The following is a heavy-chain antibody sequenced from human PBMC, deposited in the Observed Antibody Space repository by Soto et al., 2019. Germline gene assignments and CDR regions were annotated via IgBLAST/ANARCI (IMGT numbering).Heavy chain of an antibody. V-gene: IGHV4-34*01. CDR1: GGSFSGYY. CDR3: ARGRATYYGSGSYFWFDP. J-gene: IGHJ5*02. D-gene: IGHD3-10*01. Sequence: SETVSLTCAAYGGSFSGYYWSWIRQPPGKGLEWIGEINHSGSTNYNPSLKSRVTISVDTSKNQFSLKLSSVTAADTAVYYCARGRATYYGSGSYFWFDPWGQGTLVTVSS. CDR2: INHSGST.